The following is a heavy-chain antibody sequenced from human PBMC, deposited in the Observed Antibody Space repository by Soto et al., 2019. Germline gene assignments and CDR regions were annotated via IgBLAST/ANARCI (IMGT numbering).Heavy chain of an antibody. J-gene: IGHJ4*02. D-gene: IGHD6-25*01. V-gene: IGHV3-48*03. Sequence: PGGSLRLSCAASGFTFSNFEMHWVRQAPGKGLEWVSYINTAGSTKYYAESVKGRFTISRDNARNSLFLQMNRLRSDDTAVYYCARETLRRLRSYFDYWGQGTLVTVSS. CDR1: GFTFSNFE. CDR3: ARETLRRLRSYFDY. CDR2: INTAGSTK.